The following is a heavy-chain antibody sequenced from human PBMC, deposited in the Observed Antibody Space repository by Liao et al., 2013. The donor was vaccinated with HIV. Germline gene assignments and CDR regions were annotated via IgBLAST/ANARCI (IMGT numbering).Heavy chain of an antibody. CDR3: VRDGPGDWGRGWFDP. CDR2: INASGRT. V-gene: IGHV4-4*07. J-gene: IGHJ5*02. Sequence: QVQLQESGPGLVKPSETLSLTCTVSGDSISSYYWSWIRQPAGKGLEWIGRQPAEKGLEWIGRINASGRTNYNPSLKSRVTMSVDTSKNQFSLKLTSVTAADTAVYYCVRDGPGDWGRGWFDPGAREPWSPSPQ. D-gene: IGHD2-21*02. CDR1: GDSISSYY.